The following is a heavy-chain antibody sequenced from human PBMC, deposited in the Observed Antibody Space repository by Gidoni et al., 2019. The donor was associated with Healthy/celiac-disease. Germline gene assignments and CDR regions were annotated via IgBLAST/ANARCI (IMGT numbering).Heavy chain of an antibody. D-gene: IGHD4-17*01. CDR1: GFTFSNAW. Sequence: EVQLVESGGGLVKPGGSLRLSCAASGFTFSNAWMSWVRQAPGKGLEWVGRIKSKTDGGTTDYAAPVKGRFTISRDDSKNTLYLQMNSLKTEDTAVYYCTTGFTVTTGYYYYGMDVWGQGTTVTVSS. V-gene: IGHV3-15*01. CDR3: TTGFTVTTGYYYYGMDV. J-gene: IGHJ6*02. CDR2: IKSKTDGGTT.